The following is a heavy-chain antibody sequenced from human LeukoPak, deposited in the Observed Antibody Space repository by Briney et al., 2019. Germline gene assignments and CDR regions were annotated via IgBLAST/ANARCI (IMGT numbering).Heavy chain of an antibody. Sequence: RPSETLSLTCTVSGGSISTYYWSWIRQPPGKGLAWIGYVYYGGSTSYSPSLKSRVTISVDTSKNQFSLKLSSVTAADTAMYYCARGRGCSGGSCYADYWGQGTLVTVSS. D-gene: IGHD2-15*01. V-gene: IGHV4-59*01. CDR3: ARGRGCSGGSCYADY. CDR2: VYYGGST. J-gene: IGHJ4*02. CDR1: GGSISTYY.